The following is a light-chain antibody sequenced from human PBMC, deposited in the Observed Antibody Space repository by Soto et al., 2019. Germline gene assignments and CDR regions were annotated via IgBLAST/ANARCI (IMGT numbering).Light chain of an antibody. CDR3: QQYGSSRIN. CDR2: DAY. V-gene: IGKV3-20*01. CDR1: QSFRGL. Sequence: EVVLTQSPVTLSLSPEERATLSCRASQSFRGLLAWYQQKPGQAPRLLIYDAYNRATGIPPRFSGSGSGKDFTITISRMENEDFAVYYCQQYGSSRINFGQGTRRESK. J-gene: IGKJ5*01.